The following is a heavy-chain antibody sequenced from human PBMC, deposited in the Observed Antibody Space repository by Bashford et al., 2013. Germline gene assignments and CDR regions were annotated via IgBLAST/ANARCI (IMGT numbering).Heavy chain of an antibody. V-gene: IGHV4-59*01. Sequence: SETLSLTCSVSGASITTYLWNWIRQSPGKGLEWIGYVSYDGSAKYSPSLRGRVTLSVDTSKSQFSLNLSSVTAADTAVYYCARCERYSYGQLDYWGQGXLVTVSS. D-gene: IGHD5-18*01. CDR2: VSYDGSA. CDR1: GASITTYL. CDR3: ARCERYSYGQLDY. J-gene: IGHJ4*02.